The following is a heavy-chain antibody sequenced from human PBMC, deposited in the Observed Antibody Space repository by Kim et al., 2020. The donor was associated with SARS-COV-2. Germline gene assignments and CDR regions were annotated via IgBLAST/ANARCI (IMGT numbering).Heavy chain of an antibody. V-gene: IGHV7-4-1*02. J-gene: IGHJ3*02. CDR2: INTETGNP. D-gene: IGHD3-10*01. CDR3: AKDMLPYYYGSVNRDAFDI. Sequence: ASVKVSCKASGYSFSSYAINWVRQAPGQGLEWMGWINTETGNPTYAPGFTGRFVFSLDTSVRSAYVQISSLQAEDTAVYYCAKDMLPYYYGSVNRDAFDIWGQRTMVTVS. CDR1: GYSFSSYA.